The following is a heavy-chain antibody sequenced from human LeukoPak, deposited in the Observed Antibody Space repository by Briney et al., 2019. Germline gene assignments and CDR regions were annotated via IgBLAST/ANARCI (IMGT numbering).Heavy chain of an antibody. CDR3: ARAGYYYDSSGYYYYFDY. CDR1: GFTFSSYW. CDR2: INSDWSST. Sequence: GGSLILSCAASGFTFSSYWMHWVRQAPGKGLVWVSRINSDWSSTSYADSVKGRFTISRDNAKNTLYLQMNSLRAEDTAVYYCARAGYYYDSSGYYYYFDYWGQGTLVTVSS. V-gene: IGHV3-74*01. D-gene: IGHD3-22*01. J-gene: IGHJ4*02.